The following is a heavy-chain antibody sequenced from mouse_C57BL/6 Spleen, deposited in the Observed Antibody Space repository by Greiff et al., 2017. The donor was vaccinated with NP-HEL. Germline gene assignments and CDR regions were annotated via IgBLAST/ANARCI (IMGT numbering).Heavy chain of an antibody. J-gene: IGHJ2*01. Sequence: EVNLVESGGGIVQSGGSLKRPCAASRFTISSYGMSSVRQTPDKRLELVATIESNGGSTAYPDSVKRRFTILGDNAKNALYLQMRSLKSEDTAMYYCARSAIWGQVTTLTVSS. V-gene: IGHV5-6-3*01. D-gene: IGHD2-12*01. CDR2: IESNGGST. CDR3: ARSAI. CDR1: RFTISSYG.